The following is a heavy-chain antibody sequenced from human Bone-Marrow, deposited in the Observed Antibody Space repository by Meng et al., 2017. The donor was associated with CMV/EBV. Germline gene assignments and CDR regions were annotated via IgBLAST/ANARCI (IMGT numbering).Heavy chain of an antibody. Sequence: GESLKISCAASGFTFSSYAMHWVRQAPGKGLEWVAVISYDGSNKYYADSVKGRFTISRDNSKNTLYLQMNSLRAEDTAVYYCARDRIVVVPAADHYYYGMDVWGQGTTVTVSS. CDR1: GFTFSSYA. J-gene: IGHJ6*02. CDR2: ISYDGSNK. D-gene: IGHD2-2*01. CDR3: ARDRIVVVPAADHYYYGMDV. V-gene: IGHV3-30-3*01.